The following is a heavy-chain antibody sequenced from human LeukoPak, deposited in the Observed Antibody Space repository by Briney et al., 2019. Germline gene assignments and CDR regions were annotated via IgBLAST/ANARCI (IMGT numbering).Heavy chain of an antibody. J-gene: IGHJ6*02. D-gene: IGHD6-13*01. CDR3: AKTSAALENYYYGMDV. CDR2: ISYDGSNK. V-gene: IGHV3-30*18. Sequence: GGSLRLSCAASGFSISNYWMNWVRQAPVKGLEWVAVISYDGSNKYYADSVKGRFTISRDNSKNTLYLQMNSLRAEDTAVYYCAKTSAALENYYYGMDVWGQGTTVTVSS. CDR1: GFSISNYW.